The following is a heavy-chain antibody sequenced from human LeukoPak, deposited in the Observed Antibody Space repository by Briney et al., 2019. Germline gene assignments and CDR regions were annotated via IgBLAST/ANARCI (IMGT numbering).Heavy chain of an antibody. J-gene: IGHJ4*02. V-gene: IGHV3-23*01. D-gene: IGHD3-3*01. CDR2: ISGSGGST. CDR3: AKDPLYYDFWSGHHYYFDY. Sequence: PGGSLRLSCAASGFTFSSYAMSWVRQAPGKGLEWVSAISGSGGSTYHADSVKGRFTISRDNSKNTLYLQMNSLRAEDTAVYYCAKDPLYYDFWSGHHYYFDYWGQGTLVTVSS. CDR1: GFTFSSYA.